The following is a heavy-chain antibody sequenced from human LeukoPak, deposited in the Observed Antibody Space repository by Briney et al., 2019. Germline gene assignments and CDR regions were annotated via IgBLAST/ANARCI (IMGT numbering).Heavy chain of an antibody. D-gene: IGHD3-3*01. J-gene: IGHJ4*02. CDR1: GYTFTSYY. CDR3: ARATLAHYDFWSGLSDY. CDR2: INSNSGGT. V-gene: IGHV1-2*02. Sequence: ASVKVSCKASGYTFTSYYMQWVRQAPGQGLEWMGWINSNSGGTKYAQKFQGRVTMTRDTSLSTVYMELSRLTSDDTAVYYCARATLAHYDFWSGLSDYWGQGTLVTVSS.